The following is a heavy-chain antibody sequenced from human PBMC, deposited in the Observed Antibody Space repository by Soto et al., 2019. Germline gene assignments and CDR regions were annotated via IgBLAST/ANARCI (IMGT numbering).Heavy chain of an antibody. CDR3: TRDGSPFALGV. CDR1: RVRLSIYW. V-gene: IGHV3-7*01. Sequence: GGSMRLASAPSRVRLSIYWMRWVRHAPGKGLEWVANIKTDGSEKYYMDSVRGRFTTSRDNARTFLFLQMNSLTGADTAVYYCTRDGSPFALGVWGLGTSVIVS. J-gene: IGHJ6*02. CDR2: IKTDGSEK.